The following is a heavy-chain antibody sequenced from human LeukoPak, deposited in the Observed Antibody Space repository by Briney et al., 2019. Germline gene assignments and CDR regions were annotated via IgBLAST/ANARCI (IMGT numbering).Heavy chain of an antibody. D-gene: IGHD6-13*01. CDR1: GFTFSSYW. Sequence: GGSLRLSCEASGFTFSSYWMSWVRQAPGKGLEWVANIKQDGSEKYYVDSVKGRFTISRDNAKNSLYLQMNSLRAEDTAVYYCARGETVAAAGIYYYMDVWGKGTTVTVSS. V-gene: IGHV3-7*01. J-gene: IGHJ6*03. CDR2: IKQDGSEK. CDR3: ARGETVAAAGIYYYMDV.